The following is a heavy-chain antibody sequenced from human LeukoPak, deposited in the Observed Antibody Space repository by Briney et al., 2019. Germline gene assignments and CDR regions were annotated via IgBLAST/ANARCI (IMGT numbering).Heavy chain of an antibody. J-gene: IGHJ4*02. Sequence: SVKVSCKASGGTFSSYAISWVRQAPGQRLEWMGGIIPIFGTANYAQKFQGRVTITTDESTSTAYMELSSLRSEDTAVYYCARVPYYYDSSGYWSYFDYWGQGTLVTVSS. CDR2: IIPIFGTA. CDR3: ARVPYYYDSSGYWSYFDY. V-gene: IGHV1-69*05. CDR1: GGTFSSYA. D-gene: IGHD3-22*01.